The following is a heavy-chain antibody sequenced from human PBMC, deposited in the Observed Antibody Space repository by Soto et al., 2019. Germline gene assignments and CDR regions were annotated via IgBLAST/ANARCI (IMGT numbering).Heavy chain of an antibody. CDR2: IYHSGST. D-gene: IGHD1-1*01. J-gene: IGHJ4*02. CDR3: ASRSERATSDY. CDR1: GGSISSGGYS. V-gene: IGHV4-30-2*01. Sequence: PSETLSLTCAVSGGSISSGGYSWSWIRQPPGKGLEWIGYIYHSGSTYYNPSLKSRVTISIDRSKNQFSLTLTSVTAADTAVYYCASRSERATSDYWGQGTLVTVSS.